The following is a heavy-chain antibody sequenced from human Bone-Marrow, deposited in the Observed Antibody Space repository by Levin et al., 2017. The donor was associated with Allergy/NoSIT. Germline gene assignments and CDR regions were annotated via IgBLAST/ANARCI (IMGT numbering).Heavy chain of an antibody. V-gene: IGHV2-5*02. CDR2: IYGDDNT. CDR3: AHNKMNTCDY. Sequence: ASGPTLVKPTQTLTLTCTFSGFSLSTSGVAVGWIRQPPGKALEWLALIYGDDNTGYSPSVESRLSITKDTSKNQVVLTMTNMDPVDTATYYCAHNKMNTCDYWGQGTLVTVSS. J-gene: IGHJ4*02. CDR1: GFSLSTSGVA. D-gene: IGHD2-2*02.